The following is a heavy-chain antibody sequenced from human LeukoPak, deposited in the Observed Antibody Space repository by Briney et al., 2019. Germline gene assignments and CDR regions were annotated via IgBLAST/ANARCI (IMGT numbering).Heavy chain of an antibody. CDR2: INAYNGNT. CDR3: ARGIVVVVPAAIGSPFDY. J-gene: IGHJ4*02. V-gene: IGHV1-18*01. Sequence: ASVKVSCKASGYTFTSYGINWVRQAPGQGLEWMGWINAYNGNTKYIQKFQGRVFMTTDTSTSTAYMELTSLRSDDTAVYYCARGIVVVVPAAIGSPFDYWGQGTLVTVSS. D-gene: IGHD2-2*02. CDR1: GYTFTSYG.